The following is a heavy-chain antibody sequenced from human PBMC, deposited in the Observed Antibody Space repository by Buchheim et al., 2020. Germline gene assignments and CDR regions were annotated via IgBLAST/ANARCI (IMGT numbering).Heavy chain of an antibody. D-gene: IGHD3-3*01. CDR3: ARDSESDYDFWSGYFLIDP. V-gene: IGHV1-46*01. J-gene: IGHJ5*02. CDR1: GYTFTSYY. Sequence: QVQLVQSGAEVKKPGASVKVSCKASGYTFTSYYMHWVRQAPGQGLEWMGIINPSGGSTSYAQKFQGRVTMTRATSTSTVYMELSSLRSEVTAVYYCARDSESDYDFWSGYFLIDPWGQGTL. CDR2: INPSGGST.